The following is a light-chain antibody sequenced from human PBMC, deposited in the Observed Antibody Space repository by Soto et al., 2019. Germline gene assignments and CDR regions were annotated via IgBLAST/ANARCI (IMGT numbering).Light chain of an antibody. CDR2: GIS. CDR3: HQRQSWPRT. Sequence: EIVLTQSPGTLSLTPGERATLSCRASHTISSSYLAWYQQKPGQAPRLLMYGISRRATGIPARFSGSGSGTDFTLTINSLAPEDFAIYYCHQRQSWPRTFGQGTMVDVK. J-gene: IGKJ1*01. CDR1: HTISSSY. V-gene: IGKV3-20*01.